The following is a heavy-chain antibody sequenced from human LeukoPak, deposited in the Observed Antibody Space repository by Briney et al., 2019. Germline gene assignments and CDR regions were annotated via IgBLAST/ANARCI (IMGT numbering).Heavy chain of an antibody. Sequence: ASVKVSCKASGYTFTGYYMHWVRQAPGQGLEWMGWINPNSGGTNYAQKFQGRVTMTRDTSISTAYMELSRLRSDDTAVYYCASYHSIAAAGPNDAFDIWGQGTMVTVSS. CDR2: INPNSGGT. J-gene: IGHJ3*02. V-gene: IGHV1-2*02. CDR3: ASYHSIAAAGPNDAFDI. CDR1: GYTFTGYY. D-gene: IGHD6-13*01.